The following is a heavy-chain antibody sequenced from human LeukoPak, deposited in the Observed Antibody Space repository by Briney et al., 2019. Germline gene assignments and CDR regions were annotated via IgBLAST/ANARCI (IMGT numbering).Heavy chain of an antibody. CDR3: ASTPGVAATLYYYYMDV. V-gene: IGHV4-59*01. CDR1: GGSITNYY. CDR2: IYYSGST. J-gene: IGHJ6*03. D-gene: IGHD2-15*01. Sequence: SETLSLTCTVSGGSITNYYWSWIRQPSGKGLEWIGYIYYSGSTNYNPSLKSRVTISLDTSKSQFSLKLSSVTAADTAVYYCASTPGVAATLYYYYMDVWGKGTTVTVSS.